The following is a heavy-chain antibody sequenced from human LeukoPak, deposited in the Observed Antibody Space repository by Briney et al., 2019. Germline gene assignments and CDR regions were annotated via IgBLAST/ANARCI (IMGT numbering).Heavy chain of an antibody. CDR1: GFTFDDYA. D-gene: IGHD1-26*01. V-gene: IGHV3-9*01. J-gene: IGHJ6*02. Sequence: PGGSLRLSCAASGFTFDDYAMHWVRHAPGKGLEWVSGISWNSGSIGYADSVKGRFTISRDNAKNSLYLQMNSLRAEDTALYYCAKLWGLGMDVWGQGTTVTVSS. CDR2: ISWNSGSI. CDR3: AKLWGLGMDV.